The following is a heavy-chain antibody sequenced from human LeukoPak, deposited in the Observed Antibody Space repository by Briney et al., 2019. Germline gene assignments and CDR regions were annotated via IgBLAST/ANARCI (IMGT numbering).Heavy chain of an antibody. D-gene: IGHD3-3*01. J-gene: IGHJ4*02. CDR2: ISGSGGST. Sequence: GGSLRLSCAAPGFTFSSYAMSWVRQAPGKGLEWVSAISGSGGSTYYADSVKGRFTISRDNSKNTLYLQMNILRAEDTAVYYCAKAGYDFWSGLKPPPRPYYFDYWGQGTLVTVSS. V-gene: IGHV3-23*01. CDR1: GFTFSSYA. CDR3: AKAGYDFWSGLKPPPRPYYFDY.